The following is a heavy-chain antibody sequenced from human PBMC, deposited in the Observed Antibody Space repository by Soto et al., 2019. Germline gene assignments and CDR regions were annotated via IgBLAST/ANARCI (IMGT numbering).Heavy chain of an antibody. CDR2: ISTYNGNT. D-gene: IGHD2-8*01. CDR1: GYSFSNSG. J-gene: IGHJ5*02. CDR3: ARDEYNNGRNWLNP. V-gene: IGHV1-18*01. Sequence: QVELVQSEPEVKKPGASVKVSCKASGYSFSNSGFSWMRQAPGQGLEWMGWISTYNGNTNYAQKFQGRLSMTRDTSTTTAFMELTTLRSDDTAVYYCARDEYNNGRNWLNPWGQGTLVTVTS.